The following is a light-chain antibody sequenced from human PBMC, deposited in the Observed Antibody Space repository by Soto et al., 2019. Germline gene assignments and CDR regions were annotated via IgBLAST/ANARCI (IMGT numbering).Light chain of an antibody. V-gene: IGKV3-20*01. CDR1: QSVSSNY. J-gene: IGKJ5*01. CDR2: GAS. CDR3: QQYGTSPVT. Sequence: EIVLTQSPGTLSLSPGERATLSCRASQSVSSNYLAWYRQKPGQAPRLLIYGASSRATGIPDRFSGSGSWTDFTLTINRLETEDFAVYYCQQYGTSPVTFGQGTRLEIK.